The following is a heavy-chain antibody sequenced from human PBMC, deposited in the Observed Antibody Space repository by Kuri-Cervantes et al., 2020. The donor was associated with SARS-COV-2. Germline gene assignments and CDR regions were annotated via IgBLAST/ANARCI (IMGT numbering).Heavy chain of an antibody. CDR1: GGTFSSYA. V-gene: IGHV1-69*05. CDR3: ARDFVVLMVYAQDYYGMDV. CDR2: IIPIFGTA. Sequence: SVKVSCKASGGTFSSYAISWVRQAPGQGLEWMGGIIPIFGTANYAQKLQGRVTMTTDTSTSTAYMELRSLRSDDTAVYYCARDFVVLMVYAQDYYGMDVWGQGTTVTVSS. D-gene: IGHD2-8*01. J-gene: IGHJ6*02.